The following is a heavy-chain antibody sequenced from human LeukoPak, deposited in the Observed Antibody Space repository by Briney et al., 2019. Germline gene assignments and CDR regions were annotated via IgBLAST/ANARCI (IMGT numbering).Heavy chain of an antibody. CDR3: WDTNWNGDWDY. CDR2: IKSKAHGGTT. D-gene: IGHD1-1*01. V-gene: IGHV3-15*01. Sequence: GGSFRLSCAASGFTFSNAWMHWVRQAPGKGLEWVGRIKSKAHGGTTDYAAPVKGRFTISRDDSKNTLYLQMNSLKTEDTAVYYCWDTNWNGDWDYWGQGTLVTVSS. CDR1: GFTFSNAW. J-gene: IGHJ4*02.